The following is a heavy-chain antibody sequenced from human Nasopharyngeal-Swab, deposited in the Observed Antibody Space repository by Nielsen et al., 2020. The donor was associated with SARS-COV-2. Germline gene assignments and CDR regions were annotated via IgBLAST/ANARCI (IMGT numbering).Heavy chain of an antibody. CDR2: INTDNGNT. CDR1: GYTFTNSA. V-gene: IGHV1-3*04. Sequence: ASVKVSCKASGYTFTNSAMHWVRQAPGQSLEWMGWINTDNGNTKYSQKFQGRVTIASDTYASTAYMELSTLRSEDTAVYYCARHSGSFLTWEHAFDIWGQGTMVTVSS. J-gene: IGHJ3*02. D-gene: IGHD1-26*01. CDR3: ARHSGSFLTWEHAFDI.